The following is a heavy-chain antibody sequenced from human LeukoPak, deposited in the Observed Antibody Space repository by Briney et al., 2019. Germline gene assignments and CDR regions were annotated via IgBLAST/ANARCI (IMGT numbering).Heavy chain of an antibody. Sequence: PSETLSLTCTVSGGSISSYYWSWIRQPPGKGLEWIGYIYYSGSTNYNPSLKSRVTISVDTSKNQFSLKLISVTAADTAVYYCARTPSGYDVLDYFDYWGQGTLVTVSS. D-gene: IGHD5-12*01. CDR3: ARTPSGYDVLDYFDY. V-gene: IGHV4-59*01. CDR2: IYYSGST. J-gene: IGHJ4*02. CDR1: GGSISSYY.